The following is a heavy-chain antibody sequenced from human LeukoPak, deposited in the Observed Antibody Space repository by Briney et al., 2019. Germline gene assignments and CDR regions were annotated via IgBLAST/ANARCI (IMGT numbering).Heavy chain of an antibody. D-gene: IGHD6-6*01. V-gene: IGHV4-4*07. J-gene: IGHJ3*02. CDR1: GGSISSYC. Sequence: SETLSLTCTVSGGSISSYCWSWIRQPAGKGPEWIGRIYTSGSTNYNPSLKSRVTMSVDTSKNQFSLKLSSVTAADTAVYYCARAEGGAARDAFDIWGQGTMVTVSS. CDR2: IYTSGST. CDR3: ARAEGGAARDAFDI.